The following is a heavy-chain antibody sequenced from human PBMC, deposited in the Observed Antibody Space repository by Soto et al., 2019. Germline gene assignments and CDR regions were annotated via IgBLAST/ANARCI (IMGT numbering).Heavy chain of an antibody. CDR1: GFTFSNYA. J-gene: IGHJ1*01. D-gene: IGHD6-19*01. CDR3: AKGVPGIAVAGTGYFQH. V-gene: IGHV3-23*01. CDR2: ISGGGDNT. Sequence: GGSLRLSCAASGFTFSNYAMSWVRQAPGKGLEWVSAISGGGDNTYYADSVKGRFTISRDNSKNTLYLQMNSLRAEDTAVYYCAKGVPGIAVAGTGYFQHWGQGTLVTVSS.